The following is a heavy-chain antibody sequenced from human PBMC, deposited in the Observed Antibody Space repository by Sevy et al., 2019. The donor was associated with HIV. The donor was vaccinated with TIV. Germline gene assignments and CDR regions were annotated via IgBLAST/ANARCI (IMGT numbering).Heavy chain of an antibody. CDR1: GGSFSGYY. CDR2: INHSGST. J-gene: IGHJ6*02. CDR3: ARVPVLRFLEWAGYYYGMDV. Sequence: SETLSLTCAVYGGSFSGYYWSWIRQPPGKGLEWIGEINHSGSTNYNPSLKSRVTISVDTSKNQFSLKLCFVTAADTAVYYCARVPVLRFLEWAGYYYGMDVWGQWTTVTVSS. D-gene: IGHD3-3*01. V-gene: IGHV4-34*01.